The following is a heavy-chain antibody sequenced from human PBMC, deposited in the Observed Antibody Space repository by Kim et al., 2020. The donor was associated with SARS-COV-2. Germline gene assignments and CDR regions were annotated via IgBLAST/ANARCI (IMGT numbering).Heavy chain of an antibody. Sequence: ASVKVSCKASGYTFTGYYMHWVRQAPGQGLEWMGWINPNSGGTNYAQKFQGRVTMTRDTSISTAYMELSRLRSDDTAVYYCARGYCSSTSCYPRNLDYWGQGALVTVSS. CDR2: INPNSGGT. V-gene: IGHV1-2*02. J-gene: IGHJ4*02. CDR1: GYTFTGYY. CDR3: ARGYCSSTSCYPRNLDY. D-gene: IGHD2-2*01.